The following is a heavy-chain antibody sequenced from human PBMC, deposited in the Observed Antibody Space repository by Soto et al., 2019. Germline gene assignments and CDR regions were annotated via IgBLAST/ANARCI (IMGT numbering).Heavy chain of an antibody. CDR1: GFTFDDFA. CDR3: AKGPTVTTNYQYYGMDV. V-gene: IGHV3-43D*04. J-gene: IGHJ6*02. D-gene: IGHD4-17*01. Sequence: PGGSLRLSCAASGFTFDDFAMCWVRQVPGKGLEWISLVNWDGDTTFYADSVKGRFIISRDNSKNSVYLQMNSLRSEDSAMYYCAKGPTVTTNYQYYGMDVWGQGTTVTV. CDR2: VNWDGDTT.